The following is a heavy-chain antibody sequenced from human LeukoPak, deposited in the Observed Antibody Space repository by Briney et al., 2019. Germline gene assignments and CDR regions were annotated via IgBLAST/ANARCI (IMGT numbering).Heavy chain of an antibody. Sequence: ASVKVSCKASGYTFTSYYMHWVRQAPGQGLEWMGIINPSGGSTSYAQKFQGRVTMTRDTSTSTVYMELSSLRSEDTAVYYCARVLGSTSHHNWFDPWGQGTLVTVSS. V-gene: IGHV1-46*01. CDR2: INPSGGST. D-gene: IGHD2-2*01. CDR1: GYTFTSYY. J-gene: IGHJ5*02. CDR3: ARVLGSTSHHNWFDP.